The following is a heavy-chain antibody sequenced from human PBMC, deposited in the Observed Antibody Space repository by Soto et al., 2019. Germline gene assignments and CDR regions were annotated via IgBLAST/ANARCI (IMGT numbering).Heavy chain of an antibody. CDR1: GGSSSGWY. CDR2: ISSGIT. Sequence: SETLSLTCAVYGGSSSGWYWTWIRQSPVKGLEWIGEISSGITNYNPSLKSRVTISADTSKNQFSLKLSSVTAADTAVYYCARGPYSRAVGATNPSHWGQGTPVTVSS. V-gene: IGHV4-34*01. D-gene: IGHD1-26*01. J-gene: IGHJ4*02. CDR3: ARGPYSRAVGATNPSH.